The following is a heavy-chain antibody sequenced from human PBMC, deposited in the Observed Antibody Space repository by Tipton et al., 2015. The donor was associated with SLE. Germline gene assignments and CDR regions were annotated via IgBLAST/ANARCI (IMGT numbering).Heavy chain of an antibody. V-gene: IGHV3-48*03. Sequence: SLRLSCAASGFTFSRYEMNWVRQAPGKGLEWISYISTTGSTIYYADSVRGRFTVSRDNAKNSMYLQMNSLRAEDTAVYYCACLEMTLYYYMDVWGKGTTVTVSS. CDR1: GFTFSRYE. CDR3: ACLEMTLYYYMDV. J-gene: IGHJ6*03. CDR2: ISTTGSTI. D-gene: IGHD5-24*01.